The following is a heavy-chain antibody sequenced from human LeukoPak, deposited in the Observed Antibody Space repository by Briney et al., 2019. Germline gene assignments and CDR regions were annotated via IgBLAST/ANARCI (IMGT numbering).Heavy chain of an antibody. V-gene: IGHV3-23*01. CDR1: GFAFRSYG. J-gene: IGHJ4*02. CDR3: AKDLAWGLDY. Sequence: GGSLRLSCAASGFAFRSYGMSWVRQAPGKGLEWVSAISGNGVGTYCADSVKGRFTISRDNSKNTLYLQMNNLRAEDTAVYYCAKDLAWGLDYWGQGTPVTVSS. CDR2: ISGNGVGT. D-gene: IGHD7-27*01.